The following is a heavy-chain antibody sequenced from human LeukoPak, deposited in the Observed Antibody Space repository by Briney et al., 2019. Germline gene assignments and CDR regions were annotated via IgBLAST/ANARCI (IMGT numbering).Heavy chain of an antibody. D-gene: IGHD3-22*01. CDR2: ISYDGSNK. J-gene: IGHJ4*02. CDR3: AKVHYYDSSGYYARYYFDY. CDR1: GFTFSSYG. Sequence: GGSLRLSCAASGFTFSSYGMHWVRQAPGKGLEWVAVISYDGSNKYYADSVKGRFTISRDNSKNTLYLQMNSLRAEDTAVYYCAKVHYYDSSGYYARYYFDYWGQGTLVTVSS. V-gene: IGHV3-30*18.